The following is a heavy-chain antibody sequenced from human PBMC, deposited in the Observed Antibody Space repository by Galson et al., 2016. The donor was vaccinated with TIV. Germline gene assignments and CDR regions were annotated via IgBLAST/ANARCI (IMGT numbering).Heavy chain of an antibody. J-gene: IGHJ3*02. V-gene: IGHV3-49*03. CDR2: ITSKTYGATT. CDR1: GFTFSDYW. D-gene: IGHD1-1*01. Sequence: SLRLSCAASGFTFSDYWMHWFRQAPGKGLEWVGFITSKTYGATTEYAASVKGRFTISRDDSRNIAYLQMNSLKTEDTAVYYCTRTAMGSTRNAFDIWGQGTVVTVSS. CDR3: TRTAMGSTRNAFDI.